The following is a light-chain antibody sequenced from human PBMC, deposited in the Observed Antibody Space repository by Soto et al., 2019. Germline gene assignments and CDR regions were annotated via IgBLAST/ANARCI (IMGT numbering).Light chain of an antibody. CDR1: QSVTSNA. CDR2: GVS. Sequence: EIVLTQSSATLSLSPGERATLSCRASQSVTSNALAWYQQKPGQAPRLLIYGVSSRATGIPDRFSGSGSGTDFTLTISSLEPEDFAVYYCQQYGSSPPMYTFGQGTKLEIK. CDR3: QQYGSSPPMYT. V-gene: IGKV3-20*01. J-gene: IGKJ2*01.